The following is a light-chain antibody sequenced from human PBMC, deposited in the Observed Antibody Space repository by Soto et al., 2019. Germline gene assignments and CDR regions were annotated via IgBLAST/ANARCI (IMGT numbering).Light chain of an antibody. Sequence: IQMTQSPSSLSASVGDRVTITCRASQRISTYLNWFQQRPGKAPRLLIYAASTLQTGVSSNFSGSASGTDFTLTITSLQPEDFAPYFCHQTYSIPPTFGQGTKVEI. J-gene: IGKJ1*01. CDR1: QRISTY. CDR3: HQTYSIPPT. V-gene: IGKV1-39*01. CDR2: AAS.